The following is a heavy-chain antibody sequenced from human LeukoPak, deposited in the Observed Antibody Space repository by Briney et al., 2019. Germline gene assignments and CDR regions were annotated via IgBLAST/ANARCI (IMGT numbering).Heavy chain of an antibody. CDR3: ARQNYGSAPLRY. Sequence: SETLSLTCAVYGGSFSSYYWSWIRQPPGKGLEWIGEINHSGSTNYNPSLMSRVTISVDTSKNQFSLKLSSVTAADTAVYFCARQNYGSAPLRYWGQGTLVTVSS. D-gene: IGHD3-10*01. J-gene: IGHJ4*02. CDR1: GGSFSSYY. V-gene: IGHV4-34*01. CDR2: INHSGST.